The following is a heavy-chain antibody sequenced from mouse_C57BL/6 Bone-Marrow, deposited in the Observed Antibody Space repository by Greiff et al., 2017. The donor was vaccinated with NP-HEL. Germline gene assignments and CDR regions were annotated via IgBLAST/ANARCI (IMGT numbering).Heavy chain of an antibody. V-gene: IGHV5-12*01. CDR2: ISNGGGST. Sequence: EVMLVESGGGLVQPGGSLKLSCAASGFTFSDYYMYWVRQTPEKRLEWVAYISNGGGSTYYPDTVKGRFTLSRDNAKNTLYLQMSRLKSEDTAMYYCALLWGYAMDYWGQGTSVTVSS. CDR1: GFTFSDYY. CDR3: ALLWGYAMDY. J-gene: IGHJ4*01. D-gene: IGHD1-1*02.